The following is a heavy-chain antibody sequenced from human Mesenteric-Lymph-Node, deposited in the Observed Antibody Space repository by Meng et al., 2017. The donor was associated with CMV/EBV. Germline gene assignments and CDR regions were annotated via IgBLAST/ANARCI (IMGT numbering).Heavy chain of an antibody. CDR3: ARDLEAFWNGYPQNTFDY. Sequence: ASVKVSCKTFGYTFTDYYLHWVRQAPGQGLEWMGWISPNDGGTNYAQKFQGRVTMTRDTSTSTVYMELSSLRSEDTAVYYCARDLEAFWNGYPQNTFDYWGQGTLVTVSS. V-gene: IGHV1-2*02. D-gene: IGHD3-3*01. CDR1: GYTFTDYY. J-gene: IGHJ4*02. CDR2: ISPNDGGT.